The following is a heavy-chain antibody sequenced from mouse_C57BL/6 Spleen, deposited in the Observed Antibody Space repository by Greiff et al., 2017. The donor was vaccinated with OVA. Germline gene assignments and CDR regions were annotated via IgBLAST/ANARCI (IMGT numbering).Heavy chain of an antibody. Sequence: VQLQQPGAELVRPGTSVKLSCKASGYTFTSYWMHWVKQRPGQGLEWIGVIDPSDSYTNYNQKFKGKATLTVDTSSSTAYMQLSSLTSEDSAVYYCASGGYSNYWVYYAMDYWGQGTSVTVSS. J-gene: IGHJ4*01. D-gene: IGHD2-5*01. CDR2: IDPSDSYT. CDR1: GYTFTSYW. CDR3: ASGGYSNYWVYYAMDY. V-gene: IGHV1-59*01.